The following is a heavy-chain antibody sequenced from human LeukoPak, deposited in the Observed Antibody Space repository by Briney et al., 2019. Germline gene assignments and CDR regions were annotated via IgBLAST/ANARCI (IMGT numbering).Heavy chain of an antibody. V-gene: IGHV1-69*04. Sequence: ASVKVSCKASGGTFSSYAISWVRQAPGQGLERMGRIIPILGIANYAQKFQGRVTITADKSTSTAYMELSSLRSEDTAVYYCARGGYYGSGSYYNTYNWFDPWGQGTLVTVSS. J-gene: IGHJ5*02. CDR3: ARGGYYGSGSYYNTYNWFDP. CDR1: GGTFSSYA. D-gene: IGHD3-10*01. CDR2: IIPILGIA.